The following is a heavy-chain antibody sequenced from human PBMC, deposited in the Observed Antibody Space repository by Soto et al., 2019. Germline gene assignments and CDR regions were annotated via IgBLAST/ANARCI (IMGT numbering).Heavy chain of an antibody. CDR1: GGTFSGYA. CDR2: IIPIFGTA. CDR3: ARASDYDPAKYYFDY. Sequence: ASVKVSCKASGGTFSGYAISWVRQAPGQGLEWMGGIIPIFGTANYAQKFQGRVTITADESTSTAYMELSSLRSEDTAVYYCARASDYDPAKYYFDYWGQGTLVTVSS. J-gene: IGHJ4*02. D-gene: IGHD3-22*01. V-gene: IGHV1-69*13.